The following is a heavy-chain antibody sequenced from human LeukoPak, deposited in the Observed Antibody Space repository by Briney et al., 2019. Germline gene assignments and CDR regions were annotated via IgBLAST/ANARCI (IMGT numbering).Heavy chain of an antibody. J-gene: IGHJ4*02. CDR2: ISGSGGSA. Sequence: GGSLRLSCAASGFTFSSYAMSWVRQAPGKGLEWVSAISGSGGSAYYADSVKGRFTISRDNSKNTLYLQMNSLRAEDTAVYYCAKTGSGYYYFDYWGQGTLVTVSS. V-gene: IGHV3-23*01. CDR1: GFTFSSYA. D-gene: IGHD5-12*01. CDR3: AKTGSGYYYFDY.